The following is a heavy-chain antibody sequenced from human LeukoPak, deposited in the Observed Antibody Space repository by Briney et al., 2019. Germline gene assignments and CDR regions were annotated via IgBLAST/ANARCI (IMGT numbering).Heavy chain of an antibody. D-gene: IGHD3-10*01. CDR3: ARSYGSGSYYTDY. CDR1: GGSISSGSYY. Sequence: SQTLSLTCTVSGGSISSGSYYWSWIRQPAGKGLEWIGRIYTSGSTNYNPSLKSRVTISVDTSKNQFSLKLSSVTAADTAVYYCARSYGSGSYYTDYWGQGTLVTVPS. CDR2: IYTSGST. J-gene: IGHJ4*02. V-gene: IGHV4-61*02.